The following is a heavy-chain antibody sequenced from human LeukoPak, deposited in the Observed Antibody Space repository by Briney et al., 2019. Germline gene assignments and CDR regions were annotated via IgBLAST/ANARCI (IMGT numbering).Heavy chain of an antibody. V-gene: IGHV3-74*01. CDR2: INSDGSST. J-gene: IGHJ4*02. D-gene: IGHD2-21*02. CDR1: GFTFSSYW. CDR3: ARANCGGDCYFAPRFDY. Sequence: GGSPRLSCAASGFTFSSYWMHWVRQAPGKGLVWVSRINSDGSSTSYADSVKGRFTISRDNAKNTLYLQMNSLRAEDTAVYYCARANCGGDCYFAPRFDYWGQGTLVTVSS.